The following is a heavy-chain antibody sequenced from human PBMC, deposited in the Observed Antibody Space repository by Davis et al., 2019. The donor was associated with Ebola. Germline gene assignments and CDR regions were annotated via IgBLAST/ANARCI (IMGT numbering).Heavy chain of an antibody. CDR3: ARVIAAAGTGYYYGMDV. J-gene: IGHJ6*02. V-gene: IGHV3-21*01. D-gene: IGHD6-13*01. Sequence: GGSLRLSCAASGFTFSSYAMSWVRQAPGKGLEWVSSISSSSSYIYYADSVKGRFTISRDNAKNSLYLQMNSLRAEDTAVYYCARVIAAAGTGYYYGMDVWGQGTTVTVSS. CDR1: GFTFSSYA. CDR2: ISSSSSYI.